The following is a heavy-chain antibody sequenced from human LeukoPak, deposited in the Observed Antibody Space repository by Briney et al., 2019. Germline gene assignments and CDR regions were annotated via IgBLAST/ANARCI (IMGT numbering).Heavy chain of an antibody. D-gene: IGHD6-13*01. CDR3: ARFGAAAVDH. CDR1: GGSISSYY. J-gene: IGHJ4*02. CDR2: IYYSGST. Sequence: SETLSLTCTVSGGSISSYYWSWIRQPPGKGLEWIGYIYYSGSTNYNPSLKSRVTISVDTSKNQFSLKLSSVTAADTAVYYCARFGAAAVDHWGQGTLVTVSS. V-gene: IGHV4-59*01.